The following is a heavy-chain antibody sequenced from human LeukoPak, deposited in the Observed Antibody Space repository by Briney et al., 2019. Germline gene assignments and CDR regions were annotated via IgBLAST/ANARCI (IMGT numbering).Heavy chain of an antibody. CDR1: GFTFSNYA. J-gene: IGHJ4*02. V-gene: IGHV3-23*01. Sequence: GGSLRLSCTASGFTFSNYAMSWVRQAPGKGLEWVSAVSGSGASKYYADSVKGRFTISRDNSKDTLYLQMNSLRAEDTAVYYCAKGAYGSGNYYNDYWGQGTLVTVSS. CDR2: VSGSGASK. D-gene: IGHD3-10*01. CDR3: AKGAYGSGNYYNDY.